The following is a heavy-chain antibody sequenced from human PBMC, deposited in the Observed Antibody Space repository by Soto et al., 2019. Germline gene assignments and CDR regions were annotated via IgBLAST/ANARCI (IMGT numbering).Heavy chain of an antibody. CDR2: ISVYKGNT. CDR1: GYTFTSYG. D-gene: IGHD5-18*01. Sequence: QVQLVQSGAEVKKPGASVKVSCKASGYTFTSYGISWVRQAPGQGLEWMGWISVYKGNTNYAQKLQGRVTMTTDTSTSTAYMELRSLRLDDTAIYYCARDRGYSYGHDGFDIWGQGTMVTVSS. V-gene: IGHV1-18*01. CDR3: ARDRGYSYGHDGFDI. J-gene: IGHJ3*02.